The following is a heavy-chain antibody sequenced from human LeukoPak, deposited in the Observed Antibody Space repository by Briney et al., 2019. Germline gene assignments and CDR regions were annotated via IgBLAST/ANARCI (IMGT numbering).Heavy chain of an antibody. J-gene: IGHJ4*02. V-gene: IGHV3-21*01. CDR1: GFTFSSYS. D-gene: IGHD3-10*01. Sequence: PGGSLRLPCAASGFTFSSYSMNWVRQAPGKGLEWVSSISSSSSYIYYAGSVKGRFTISRDNAKNSLYLQMNSLRAEDTAVYYCARDLGPVWFGELYFDYWGQGTLVTVSS. CDR2: ISSSSSYI. CDR3: ARDLGPVWFGELYFDY.